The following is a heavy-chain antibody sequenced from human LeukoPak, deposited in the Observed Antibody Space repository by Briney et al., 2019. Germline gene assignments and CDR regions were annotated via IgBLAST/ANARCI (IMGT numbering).Heavy chain of an antibody. D-gene: IGHD3-10*01. Sequence: GGSLRLSCAPTGFTISHAWISWVRQAPGKGLEWVGRIKSKIDGGTTDYAAPVKGRFAISRDDSENTLCLEMNSLKTDDTAVYYCTTRRNPYYYGSWCYSCQSVTWGEGTLVTVS. V-gene: IGHV3-15*01. J-gene: IGHJ4*02. CDR2: IKSKIDGGTT. CDR3: TTRRNPYYYGSWCYSCQSVT. CDR1: GFTISHAW.